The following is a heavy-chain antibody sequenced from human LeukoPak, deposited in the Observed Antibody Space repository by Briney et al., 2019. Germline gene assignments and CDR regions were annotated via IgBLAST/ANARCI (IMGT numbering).Heavy chain of an antibody. Sequence: SETLSLTCTVSGGSISSYYWSWIRQPPGKGLEWIGYIYYSGSTNYNRSLKSRVTISVDTSKNQFSLKLSSVTAADTAVYYCARTPGVYFDYWGQGTLVTVSS. CDR1: GGSISSYY. V-gene: IGHV4-59*01. D-gene: IGHD3-10*01. CDR3: ARTPGVYFDY. CDR2: IYYSGST. J-gene: IGHJ4*02.